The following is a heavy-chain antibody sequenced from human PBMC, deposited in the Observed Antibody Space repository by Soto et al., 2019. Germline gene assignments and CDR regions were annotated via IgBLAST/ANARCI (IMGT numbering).Heavy chain of an antibody. CDR3: ARDLRYPSKLDY. V-gene: IGHV3-33*01. CDR1: GFTFSSYA. D-gene: IGHD1-20*01. CDR2: IWHDGSNK. Sequence: LRLSCAASGFTFSSYAMVWVRQAPGKGPEWVAVIWHDGSNKYYADSVKGRFTISRDNSMDTLYLQMNSLRAEDTAVYYCARDLRYPSKLDYWGQGTLVTVSS. J-gene: IGHJ4*02.